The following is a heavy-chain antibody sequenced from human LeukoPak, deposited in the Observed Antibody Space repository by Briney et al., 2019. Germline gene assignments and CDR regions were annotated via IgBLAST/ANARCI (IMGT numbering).Heavy chain of an antibody. J-gene: IGHJ5*02. CDR1: GGTFSSYA. V-gene: IGHV1-69*13. Sequence: SVKVSCRASGGTFSSYAISWVRQAPGQGPEWMGGIIPIFGTANYAQKFQGRVTITADESTSTAYMELSSLRSEDTAVYYCARGCSSTSCYTSGLAPWFDPWGQGTLVTVSS. CDR3: ARGCSSTSCYTSGLAPWFDP. CDR2: IIPIFGTA. D-gene: IGHD2-2*02.